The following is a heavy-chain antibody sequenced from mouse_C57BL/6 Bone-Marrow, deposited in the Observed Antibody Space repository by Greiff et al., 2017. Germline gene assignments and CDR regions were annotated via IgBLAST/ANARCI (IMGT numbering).Heavy chain of an antibody. J-gene: IGHJ4*01. Sequence: EVKLEESGGGLVKPGGSLKLSCAASGFTFSDYGMHWVRQAPEKGLEWVACISSGSSTIYYADTVKGRFTISRDNAKNTLFLQMTSLRSEDTAMYYCARQGITTVVATYYAMDYWGQGTSVTVSS. V-gene: IGHV5-17*01. CDR1: GFTFSDYG. CDR2: ISSGSSTI. D-gene: IGHD1-1*01. CDR3: ARQGITTVVATYYAMDY.